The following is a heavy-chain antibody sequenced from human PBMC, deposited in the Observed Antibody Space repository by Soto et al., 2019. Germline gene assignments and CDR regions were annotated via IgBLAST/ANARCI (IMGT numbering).Heavy chain of an antibody. CDR3: ARVFFGVYGDYGGFDY. CDR2: IWYDGSNK. CDR1: GFTFSSYG. D-gene: IGHD4-17*01. Sequence: GGSLRLSCAASGFTFSSYGMHWVRQAPGKGLEWVAVIWYDGSNKYYADSVKGRFTISRDNSKNTLYLQMNSLRAEDTAVYYCARVFFGVYGDYGGFDYWGQGTLVTVSS. J-gene: IGHJ4*02. V-gene: IGHV3-33*01.